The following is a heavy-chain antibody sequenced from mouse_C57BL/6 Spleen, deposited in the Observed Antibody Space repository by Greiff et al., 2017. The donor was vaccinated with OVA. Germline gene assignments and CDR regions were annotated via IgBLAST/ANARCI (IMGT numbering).Heavy chain of an antibody. CDR1: GYTFTSYW. J-gene: IGHJ3*01. Sequence: QLQQPGAELVKPGASVKLSCKASGYTFTSYWMHWVKQRPGQGLEWIGMIHPNSGSTNYNEKFKSKATLTVDKSSSTAYMQLSSLTSEDTAVYYCARSHYDYDAAYWGQGTLVTVSA. V-gene: IGHV1-64*01. D-gene: IGHD2-4*01. CDR3: ARSHYDYDAAY. CDR2: IHPNSGST.